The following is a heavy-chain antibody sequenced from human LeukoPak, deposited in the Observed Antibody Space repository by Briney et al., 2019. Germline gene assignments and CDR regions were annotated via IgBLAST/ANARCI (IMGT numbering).Heavy chain of an antibody. CDR1: GYTFTSYY. V-gene: IGHV1-46*01. CDR2: INPSGGST. J-gene: IGHJ5*02. Sequence: ASVTVSCTASGYTFTSYYIHWVRQAPGQGLEWMGIINPSGGSTNYAQKFQGRVTMTRDTSTSTVYMELSSLRSDDTAVYYCATNILVRDIINWFDPWGQGTLVTVSS. D-gene: IGHD3-10*01. CDR3: ATNILVRDIINWFDP.